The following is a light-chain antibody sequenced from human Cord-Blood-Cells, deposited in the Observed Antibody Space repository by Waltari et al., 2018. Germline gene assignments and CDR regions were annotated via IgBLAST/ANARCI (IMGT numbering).Light chain of an antibody. CDR1: QSISSY. CDR3: QQSYSTPIT. V-gene: IGKV1-39*01. CDR2: AAS. J-gene: IGKJ5*01. Sequence: EIQMTQSPSSLSASVGDRVTITCRASQSISSYLNCYQQKPGKAPKLLIYAASSLQSGVPSRFSGSGSGTDLTLTISSLQPEDFATYYCQQSYSTPITFGQGTRLEI.